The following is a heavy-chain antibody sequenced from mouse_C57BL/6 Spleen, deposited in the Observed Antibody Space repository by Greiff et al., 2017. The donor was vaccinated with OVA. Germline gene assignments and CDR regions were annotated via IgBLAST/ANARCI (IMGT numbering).Heavy chain of an antibody. D-gene: IGHD2-2*01. CDR1: GYTFTSYW. CDR3: ARHGFYAMDY. Sequence: QVQLQQPGAELVRPGSSVKLSCKASGYTFTSYWMHWVKQRPIQGLEWIGNIDPSDSDTHYNQKFKDKATLTVDKSSSTAYMQLSSLTSEDSAVYYCARHGFYAMDYWGQGTSVTVSS. J-gene: IGHJ4*01. CDR2: IDPSDSDT. V-gene: IGHV1-52*01.